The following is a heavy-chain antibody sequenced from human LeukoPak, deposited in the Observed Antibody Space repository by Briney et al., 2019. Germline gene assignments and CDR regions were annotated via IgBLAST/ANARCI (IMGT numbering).Heavy chain of an antibody. D-gene: IGHD3-10*01. CDR3: ARDGMVRGIRFDP. V-gene: IGHV1-18*01. Sequence: ASVKVSCKASGYTFTSYGVSWVQQAPGQGLEWMGWISAYNGNTNYAQKLQGRVTITTDTSTSTAYMELRSLRSDDTAVYYCARDGMVRGIRFDPWGQGTLVTVSS. J-gene: IGHJ5*02. CDR2: ISAYNGNT. CDR1: GYTFTSYG.